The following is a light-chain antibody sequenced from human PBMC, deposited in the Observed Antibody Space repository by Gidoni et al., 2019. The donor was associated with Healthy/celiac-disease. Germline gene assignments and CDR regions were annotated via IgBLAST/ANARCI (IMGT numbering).Light chain of an antibody. Sequence: ITCRASQGISSYLAWYQQKPGKAPKLLIYAASTLQSGVPSRFSGSGSGTDFTLTISCLQSEDFATYYCQQYYSYPLSFGQGTKVEIK. CDR2: AAS. CDR1: QGISSY. V-gene: IGKV1-8*01. CDR3: QQYYSYPLS. J-gene: IGKJ1*01.